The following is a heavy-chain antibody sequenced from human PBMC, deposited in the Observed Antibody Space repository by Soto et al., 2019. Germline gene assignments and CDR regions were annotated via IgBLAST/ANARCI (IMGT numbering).Heavy chain of an antibody. CDR2: IYWDDYK. J-gene: IGHJ5*02. D-gene: IGHD6-6*01. CDR1: GFSLSTNGVG. Sequence: SGPTLVNPTQTLKLTCTFAGFSLSTNGVGLVWVRKPPGKALEWLSLIYWDDYKHYSPSLKSMLTITKDTSKNQVVLTMTYMDHVDTATYYCARVPTLYSSSQGPWGQGALDTGSS. V-gene: IGHV2-5*02. CDR3: ARVPTLYSSSQGP.